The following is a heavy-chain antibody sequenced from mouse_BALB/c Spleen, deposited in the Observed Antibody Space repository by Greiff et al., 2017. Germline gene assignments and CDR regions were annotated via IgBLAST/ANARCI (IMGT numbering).Heavy chain of an antibody. CDR3: ARCAGLAMDY. J-gene: IGHJ4*01. Sequence: QVQLQQSGAELVRPGSSVKISCKASGYSFSSYGMNWVKQRPGQGLEWIGQIYPGDGDTNYNGKFKGKATLTADKSSSTAYMQHSSLTSEDSAVSVVARCAGLAMDYWGQGTSVTVSS. CDR2: IYPGDGDT. CDR1: GYSFSSYG. V-gene: IGHV1-80*01.